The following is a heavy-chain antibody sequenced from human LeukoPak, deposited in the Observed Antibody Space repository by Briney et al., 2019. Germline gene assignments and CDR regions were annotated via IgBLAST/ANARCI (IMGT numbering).Heavy chain of an antibody. Sequence: PSQTLSLTCTVSGGSISSGGYYWSWIRQPPGKGLEWIGYIYHSGSTNYNPSLKSRVTISVDTSKNQFSLKLSSVTAADRAVYYCARKQLAGARYFQYWGQGTLVTVSS. V-gene: IGHV4-30-2*01. CDR2: IYHSGST. CDR1: GGSISSGGYY. D-gene: IGHD6-6*01. CDR3: ARKQLAGARYFQY. J-gene: IGHJ1*01.